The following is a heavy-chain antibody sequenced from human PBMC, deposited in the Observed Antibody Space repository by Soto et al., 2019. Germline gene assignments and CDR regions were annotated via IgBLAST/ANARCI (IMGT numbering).Heavy chain of an antibody. CDR2: ISGSGGST. D-gene: IGHD3-3*01. J-gene: IGHJ4*02. CDR3: AKDLHYYDFWSGYFGY. Sequence: EVQLLESGGGLVQPGGSLRLSCAASVFTFSSYAMRWVRQAPGNGLEWVSAISGSGGSTYYADSVKGRFTISRDNSKNTRYLQMNRLRAEDTAVYYCAKDLHYYDFWSGYFGYWGQGTLVTVSS. CDR1: VFTFSSYA. V-gene: IGHV3-23*01.